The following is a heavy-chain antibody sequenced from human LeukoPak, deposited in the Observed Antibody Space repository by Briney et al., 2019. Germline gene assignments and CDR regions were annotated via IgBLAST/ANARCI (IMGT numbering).Heavy chain of an antibody. CDR3: TRGDNYIVVGEPYDH. J-gene: IGHJ5*02. CDR1: GYTFTSYG. D-gene: IGHD5-24*01. Sequence: GESLKISCKASGYTFTSYGITWVRQAPGQGLEWMGWISAHNGNTNYAQKLQGRVTMTTDTSSSTAYLELRSLTSDDTAVYFCTRGDNYIVVGEPYDHWGQGTLVTVSS. CDR2: ISAHNGNT. V-gene: IGHV1-18*01.